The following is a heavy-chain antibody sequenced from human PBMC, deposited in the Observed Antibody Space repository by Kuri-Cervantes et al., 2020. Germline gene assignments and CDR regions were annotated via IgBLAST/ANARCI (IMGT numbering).Heavy chain of an antibody. V-gene: IGHV3-48*03. D-gene: IGHD3-22*01. CDR1: GFTFGDSA. CDR2: ISSSGSTI. J-gene: IGHJ4*02. Sequence: GGSLRLSCTTSGFTFGDSAMHWVRQAPGKGLEWVSYISSSGSTIYYADSVKGRFTISRDNAKNSLYLQMNSLRAEDTAVYYCARGNTYYYDSSGYSYFDYWGQGTLVTVSS. CDR3: ARGNTYYYDSSGYSYFDY.